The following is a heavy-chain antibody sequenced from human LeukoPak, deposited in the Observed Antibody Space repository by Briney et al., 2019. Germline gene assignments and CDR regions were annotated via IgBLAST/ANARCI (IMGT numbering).Heavy chain of an antibody. CDR2: ISAYNGNT. D-gene: IGHD3-10*01. V-gene: IGHV1-18*01. J-gene: IGHJ6*02. Sequence: ASVKVSCKASGYTFTSYGISWVRQAPGQGLEWMGWISAYNGNTNYAQKLQGRVTMTTDTSTSTAYMELRSLRSDDTAVYYCARDRRGFGELLYPDGFSYYYYYGMDVWGQGTTVTVSS. CDR1: GYTFTSYG. CDR3: ARDRRGFGELLYPDGFSYYYYYGMDV.